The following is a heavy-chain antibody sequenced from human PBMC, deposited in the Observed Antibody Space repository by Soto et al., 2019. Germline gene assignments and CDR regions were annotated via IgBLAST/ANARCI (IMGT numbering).Heavy chain of an antibody. D-gene: IGHD3-10*02. CDR3: ARGGNMFSYYYGMDV. CDR2: ISYDGSNK. Sequence: PGGSLRLSCAASGFTFSSYAMHWVRQAPGKGLEWVAVISYDGSNKYYADSVKGRFTISRDNSKNTLYLQMNSLRAEDTAVYYCARGGNMFSYYYGMDVWGQGTTVTVSS. CDR1: GFTFSSYA. J-gene: IGHJ6*02. V-gene: IGHV3-30-3*01.